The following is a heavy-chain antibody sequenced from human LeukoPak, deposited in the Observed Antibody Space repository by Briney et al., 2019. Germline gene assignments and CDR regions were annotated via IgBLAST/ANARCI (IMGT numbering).Heavy chain of an antibody. V-gene: IGHV3-64*01. CDR1: GFTFSSYA. D-gene: IGHD4-23*01. J-gene: IGHJ4*02. Sequence: GGSLRLSCVASGFTFSSYAMHWVRQTPGKGLEYVSGINSNGGSTHYANSVKGRFTISRDNSKNTLYLQMGSLRAEDMAVYYCARDLGPGYGGNFDYWGQGTLVTVSS. CDR2: INSNGGST. CDR3: ARDLGPGYGGNFDY.